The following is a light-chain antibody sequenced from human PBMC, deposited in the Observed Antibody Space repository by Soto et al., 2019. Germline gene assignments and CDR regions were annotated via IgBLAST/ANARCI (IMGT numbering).Light chain of an antibody. V-gene: IGLV2-18*02. CDR3: SAYTSSSTLHV. CDR1: SSDVGSYNR. J-gene: IGLJ1*01. Sequence: QSALTQPPSVSGSPGQSVTISCTGTSSDVGSYNRVSWYQQPPGTAPKLMIYEVSNRPSGVPDRFSGSTSGNTASLTISGLQAEDEADYYCSAYTSSSTLHVFGTGTKLTVL. CDR2: EVS.